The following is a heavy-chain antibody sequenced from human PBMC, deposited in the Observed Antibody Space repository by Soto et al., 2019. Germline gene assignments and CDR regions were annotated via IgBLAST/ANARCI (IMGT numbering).Heavy chain of an antibody. CDR3: GRGPYGATYYYYYMDV. J-gene: IGHJ6*03. D-gene: IGHD4-17*01. CDR2: INHSGST. Sequence: SETLSLTCAVYGGSFSGYYWSWIRQPPGKGLERIGEINHSGSTNYNPSLKSRVTISVDTSKNQFSLKLSSVTAADTAVYYCGRGPYGATYYYYYMDVWGKGTTVTVSS. V-gene: IGHV4-34*01. CDR1: GGSFSGYY.